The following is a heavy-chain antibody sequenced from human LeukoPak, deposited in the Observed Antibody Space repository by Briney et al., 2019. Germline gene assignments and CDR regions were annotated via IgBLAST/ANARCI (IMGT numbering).Heavy chain of an antibody. CDR2: IGGGDST. CDR1: GFTFSNYA. J-gene: IGHJ4*02. D-gene: IGHD6-19*01. V-gene: IGHV3-23*01. CDR3: ANGHGAWYYDY. Sequence: GGSLRLSCAASGFTFSNYAMSWVRQAPGKGLEWVSVIGGGDSTYYADSVKGRFTISRDNSMNTLYLQMNSLRAEDTAVYYCANGHGAWYYDYWGQGTLVTVSS.